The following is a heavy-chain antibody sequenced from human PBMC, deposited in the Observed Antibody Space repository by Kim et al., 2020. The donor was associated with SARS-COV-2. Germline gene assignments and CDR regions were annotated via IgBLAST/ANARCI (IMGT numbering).Heavy chain of an antibody. CDR2: IRSKTYGGTT. V-gene: IGHV3-49*04. CDR3: TSVLHCSSNRCSDY. CDR1: GFTFGDYG. Sequence: GGSLRLSCTSSGFTFGDYGMSWVRQAPGKGLEWVGFIRSKTYGGTTEYAASVKGRFTISRDDSKSIAYLQMKSLKIEDTAVYYCTSVLHCSSNRCSDYWGQGTLVTVSS. D-gene: IGHD2-2*01. J-gene: IGHJ4*02.